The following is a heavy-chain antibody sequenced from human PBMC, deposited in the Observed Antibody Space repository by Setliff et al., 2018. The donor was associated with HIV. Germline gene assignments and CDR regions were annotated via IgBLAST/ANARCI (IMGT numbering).Heavy chain of an antibody. D-gene: IGHD6-19*01. Sequence: SETLSLTCTVSSGSVSRSDYYWSWIRQPAGKGLEWIGHIYISGSTNYNPSFNSRVTMSVDTSKNQFSLRLTSVTAADTAMYHCARDRSSGWSKDWFDTWGQGILVTVSS. CDR2: IYISGST. CDR1: SGSVSRSDYY. V-gene: IGHV4-61*10. J-gene: IGHJ5*02. CDR3: ARDRSSGWSKDWFDT.